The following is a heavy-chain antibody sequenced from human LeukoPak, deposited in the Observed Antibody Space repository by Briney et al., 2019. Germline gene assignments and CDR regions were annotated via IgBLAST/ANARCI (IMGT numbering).Heavy chain of an antibody. CDR2: IWYDGSNR. D-gene: IGHD4-17*01. CDR1: GFTFRGNG. V-gene: IGHV3-33*01. Sequence: GRSLRLSCAASGFTFRGNGMHWVRQAPGKGLEWVAIIWYDGSNRYYADSVKGRFTISRDNSKNTLFLQMNSQTAEDTAVYYCARDQGTSVTAMVGGHFDYWGPGTLVTVSS. J-gene: IGHJ4*02. CDR3: ARDQGTSVTAMVGGHFDY.